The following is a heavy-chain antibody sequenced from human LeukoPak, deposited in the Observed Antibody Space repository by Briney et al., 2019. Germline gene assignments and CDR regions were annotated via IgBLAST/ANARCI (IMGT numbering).Heavy chain of an antibody. J-gene: IGHJ4*02. V-gene: IGHV1-18*01. CDR2: ISPYNGNT. CDR3: AIYCGGDCYTGY. CDR1: GYTFTSYG. Sequence: ASVKVSCKASGYTFTSYGISWVRQAPGQGLEWLGWISPYNGNTKYAQKLQGRVTMTTETSTSTPYMELRSVRPDDTAVYYCAIYCGGDCYTGYWGRGTLVTVSS. D-gene: IGHD2-21*02.